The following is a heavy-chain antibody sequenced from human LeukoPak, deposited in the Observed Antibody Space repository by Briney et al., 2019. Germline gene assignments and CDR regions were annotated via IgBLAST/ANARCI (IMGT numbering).Heavy chain of an antibody. V-gene: IGHV3-30*02. D-gene: IGHD5-18*01. CDR2: IRYDGSNE. CDR1: GFPFSNSG. Sequence: PGGSLRLSCAASGFPFSNSGMHWVRRAPGKGLEWVAFIRYDGSNEIYAYSVKGRFTISRHKSKNTLYLQMDSLRAEDTAAFYCAKAGPGYTEPSSVHYWGQGTLVTVSS. CDR3: AKAGPGYTEPSSVHY. J-gene: IGHJ4*02.